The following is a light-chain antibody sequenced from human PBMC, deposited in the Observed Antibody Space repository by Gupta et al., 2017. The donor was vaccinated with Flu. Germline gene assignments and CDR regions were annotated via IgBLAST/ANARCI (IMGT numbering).Light chain of an antibody. CDR1: QSVLDTSNNKNY. CDR3: QQYSSKLPIT. J-gene: IGKJ5*01. Sequence: DFVMTQSPDSLAVSLGERATVNCRSSQSVLDTSNNKNYLAWYQQKPGQPPKLLIYWASTRESWVPDRFSGSGSGTDFTLTISSLQAEDVAVYYCQQYSSKLPITFGQGTRLEIK. CDR2: WAS. V-gene: IGKV4-1*01.